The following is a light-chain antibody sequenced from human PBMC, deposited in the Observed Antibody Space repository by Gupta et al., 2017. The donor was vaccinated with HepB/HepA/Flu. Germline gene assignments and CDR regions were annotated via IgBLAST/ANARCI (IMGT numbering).Light chain of an antibody. V-gene: IGKV1-39*01. CDR2: AAS. CDR3: QQSLSAPPT. Sequence: DIQLTQSPSSLSASVGDMITITCRSSQKINTYLNWFQQRPGKAPSLIIFAASNLQTGVPSRFSGGGSGTDFILNITSLRPEDFATYYCQQSLSAPPTFGQGTKVDIK. CDR1: QKINTY. J-gene: IGKJ2*01.